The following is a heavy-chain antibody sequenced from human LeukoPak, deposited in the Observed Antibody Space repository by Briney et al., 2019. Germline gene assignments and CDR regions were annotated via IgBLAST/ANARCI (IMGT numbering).Heavy chain of an antibody. CDR3: ARTNYDFWSGYGFDP. CDR1: GYTFTGYY. D-gene: IGHD3-3*01. V-gene: IGHV1-8*03. Sequence: ASVKVSCKASGYTFTGYYMHWVRQATGQGLEWMGWMNPNSGNTGYAQKFQGRVTITRNTSISTAYMELRSLRSEDTAVYYCARTNYDFWSGYGFDPWGQGTLVTVSS. CDR2: MNPNSGNT. J-gene: IGHJ5*02.